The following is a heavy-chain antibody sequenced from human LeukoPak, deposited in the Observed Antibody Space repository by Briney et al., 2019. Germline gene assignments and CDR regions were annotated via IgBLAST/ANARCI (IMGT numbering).Heavy chain of an antibody. CDR3: ARDRAVTSTKIYGMDV. D-gene: IGHD4-4*01. CDR2: IYSGGST. Sequence: PGGSLRLSCAASGFTVSSNYMSWVRQAPGKGLEWVSVIYSGGSTYYADSVKGRFTISRHNSKNTLYLQMNSLRAEDTAVYYCARDRAVTSTKIYGMDVWGQGTTVTVSS. J-gene: IGHJ6*02. V-gene: IGHV3-53*04. CDR1: GFTVSSNY.